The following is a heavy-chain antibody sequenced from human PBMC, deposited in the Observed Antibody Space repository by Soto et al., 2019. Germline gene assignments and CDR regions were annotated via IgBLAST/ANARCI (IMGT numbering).Heavy chain of an antibody. J-gene: IGHJ6*02. V-gene: IGHV3-33*01. CDR3: ARDSERFLEGDYCGMDV. CDR2: IWYDGSNK. D-gene: IGHD3-3*01. Sequence: GXLRLSCAASGFTFISYGMHGVRQAPGDGLEWVSVIWYDGSNKYYADSVKGRFTISRDNSKNTLYLQMNSLRAEDTAVYYCARDSERFLEGDYCGMDVWGQGTTVTVSS. CDR1: GFTFISYG.